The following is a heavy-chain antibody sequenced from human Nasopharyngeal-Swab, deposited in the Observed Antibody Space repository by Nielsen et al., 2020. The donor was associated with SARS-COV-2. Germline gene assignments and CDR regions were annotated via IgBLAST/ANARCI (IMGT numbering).Heavy chain of an antibody. J-gene: IGHJ5*02. Sequence: ASVKVSCKASGYTFTSYAMHWVRQAPGQRLEWMGWINAGNGNTKYSQKSQGRVTITRDTSASTAYMELSSLRSEDTAVYYCARVGIMSGNLWGWFDPWGQGTLVTVSS. D-gene: IGHD1-26*01. V-gene: IGHV1-3*01. CDR3: ARVGIMSGNLWGWFDP. CDR2: INAGNGNT. CDR1: GYTFTSYA.